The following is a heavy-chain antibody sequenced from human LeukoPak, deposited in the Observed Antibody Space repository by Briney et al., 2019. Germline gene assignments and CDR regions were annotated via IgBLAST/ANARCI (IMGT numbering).Heavy chain of an antibody. CDR1: GYTFTSYG. CDR2: ISAYNGNT. Sequence: GASVKVSCQASGYTFTSYGISWVRQAPGQGLEWMGWISAYNGNTNYAQKLQGRVTMTTDTSTSTAYMELRSLRSDDTAVYYCARDKARRYYYDSSGSDYWGQGTLVTVSS. J-gene: IGHJ4*02. D-gene: IGHD3-22*01. CDR3: ARDKARRYYYDSSGSDY. V-gene: IGHV1-18*01.